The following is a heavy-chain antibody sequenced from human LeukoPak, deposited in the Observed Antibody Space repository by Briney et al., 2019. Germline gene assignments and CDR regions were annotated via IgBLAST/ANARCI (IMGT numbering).Heavy chain of an antibody. Sequence: GGSLRLSCAASGFTFSSYGMYWVRQAPGKGLEWVAFIRYDGSNKYYADSVKGRFTISRDNSKNTLYLQMNTLRAEDTAVYYCAKDFRRVLWFGLAARWGQGTLVTVSS. CDR1: GFTFSSYG. J-gene: IGHJ4*02. CDR2: IRYDGSNK. V-gene: IGHV3-30*02. CDR3: AKDFRRVLWFGLAAR. D-gene: IGHD3-10*01.